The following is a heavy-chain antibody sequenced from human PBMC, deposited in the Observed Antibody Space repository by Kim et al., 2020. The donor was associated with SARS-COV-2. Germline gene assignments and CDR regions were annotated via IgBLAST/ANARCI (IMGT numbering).Heavy chain of an antibody. Sequence: ASVKVSCKVSGYTSSNYGISWVRQAPGQGLEWMGWINTLSLHTNSVDKFQDRVTMTTVPSTNTVSMELRSLTSDDTAVYYCATTFSFSNSWYYFDYWGQGTLLTVSS. D-gene: IGHD6-13*01. CDR3: ATTFSFSNSWYYFDY. J-gene: IGHJ4*02. V-gene: IGHV1-18*04. CDR1: GYTSSNYG. CDR2: INTLSLHT.